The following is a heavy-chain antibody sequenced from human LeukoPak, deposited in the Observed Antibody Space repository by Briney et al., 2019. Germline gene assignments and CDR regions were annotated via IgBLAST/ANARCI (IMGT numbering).Heavy chain of an antibody. Sequence: SGGSLRLSCAASGFTFSSYAMSWVRQAPGKGLEWVSAISGSGGSTYYADSVKGRFAISRDNSKNTLYLQMNSLRAEDTAVYYCAKAHSSSSNFDYWGPGNPGHRLL. CDR2: ISGSGGST. CDR3: AKAHSSSSNFDY. D-gene: IGHD6-6*01. CDR1: GFTFSSYA. J-gene: IGHJ4*02. V-gene: IGHV3-23*01.